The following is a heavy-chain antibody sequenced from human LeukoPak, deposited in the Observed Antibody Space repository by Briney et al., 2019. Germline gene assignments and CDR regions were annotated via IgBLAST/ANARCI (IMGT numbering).Heavy chain of an antibody. CDR3: AKDRRYSGSYYD. V-gene: IGHV3-30*18. J-gene: IGHJ4*02. CDR2: ISYDGSNK. CDR1: GGTFSSYG. Sequence: SCKASGGTFSSYGMHWVRQAPGKGLEWVAVISYDGSNKYYADSVKGRFTISRDNSKNTLYLQMNSLRAEDTAVYYCAKDRRYSGSYYDWGQGTLVTVSS. D-gene: IGHD1-26*01.